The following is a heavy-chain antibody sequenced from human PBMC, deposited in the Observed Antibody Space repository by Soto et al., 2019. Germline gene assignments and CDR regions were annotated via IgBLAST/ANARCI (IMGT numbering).Heavy chain of an antibody. CDR1: GFTVSSNY. CDR2: IYGGGDT. J-gene: IGHJ6*02. D-gene: IGHD5-12*01. CDR3: ARDRWGWEKGGYPHSNGMIV. Sequence: EEQLVETGGKLVQPGGSLRLSCVVSGFTVSSNYMRWVRQAPGGGLEWVSSIYGGGDTFYADSVKGRFTISKESSQNTLYLQMSSLKADDSAVYYCARDRWGWEKGGYPHSNGMIVWGQGTTVTVSS. V-gene: IGHV3-53*02.